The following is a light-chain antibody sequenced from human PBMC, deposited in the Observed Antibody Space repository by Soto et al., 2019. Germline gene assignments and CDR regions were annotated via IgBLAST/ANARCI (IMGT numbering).Light chain of an antibody. CDR1: SSNIGRNT. V-gene: IGLV1-44*01. Sequence: QLVLTQPPSASGTPGQRVTISCSGSSSNIGRNTVNWYQQFPGTAPKLLIYGNNQRPSGVPDRFYGSKSGTSASLAISGLQSEDEADYYCAAWDDSLSGPVFGGGTKLTVL. CDR3: AAWDDSLSGPV. CDR2: GNN. J-gene: IGLJ3*02.